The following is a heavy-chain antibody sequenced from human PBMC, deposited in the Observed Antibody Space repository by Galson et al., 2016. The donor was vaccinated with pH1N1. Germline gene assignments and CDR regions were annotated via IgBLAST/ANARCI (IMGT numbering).Heavy chain of an antibody. CDR1: GGSFAKYA. J-gene: IGHJ6*02. V-gene: IGHV1-69*13. CDR2: IIPIYGTP. CDR3: ARPGRTETTKEGFAWGCGMDV. D-gene: IGHD1-1*01. Sequence: SVKVSCKASGGSFAKYAVSWVRQAPGQGLEWMGRIIPIYGTPNYAQKFQDRLTITADEYTTTVYMELNSLISADTAIYYCARPGRTETTKEGFAWGCGMDVWGQGTTVTVSS.